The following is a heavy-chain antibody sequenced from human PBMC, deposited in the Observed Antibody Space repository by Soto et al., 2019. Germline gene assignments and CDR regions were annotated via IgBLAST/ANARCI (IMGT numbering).Heavy chain of an antibody. CDR2: IYSTGTT. CDR3: ARVYWGYYSSSGYLEQ. D-gene: IGHD3-22*01. V-gene: IGHV4-30-4*01. J-gene: IGHJ4*02. Sequence: SETLSLTCTVSGGSISDGDYYWIWIRQPPGKGLESIGYIYSTGTTYYNPSIKSRLSISVDRSKNQFSLRLTSVTAADTAMYYCARVYWGYYSSSGYLEQWGQGARVTV. CDR1: GGSISDGDYY.